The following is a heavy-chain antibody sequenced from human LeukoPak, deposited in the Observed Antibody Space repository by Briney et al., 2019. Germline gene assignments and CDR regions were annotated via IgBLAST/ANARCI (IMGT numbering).Heavy chain of an antibody. Sequence: GGSLRLSCAAPGFTFSSYWMSWVRQAPGKGLEWVSHISSSSSTIYYSDSVKGRFTISRDNARNSMYLQMNSLRAEDTAVYYCARVFDFWGQGTLVTVSS. V-gene: IGHV3-48*04. CDR1: GFTFSSYW. CDR2: ISSSSSTI. CDR3: ARVFDF. J-gene: IGHJ4*02.